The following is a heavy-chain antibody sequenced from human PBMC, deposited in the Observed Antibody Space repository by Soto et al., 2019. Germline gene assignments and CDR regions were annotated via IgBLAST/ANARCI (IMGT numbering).Heavy chain of an antibody. CDR2: IYPGDSDT. J-gene: IGHJ6*01. CDR1: GYSFTSYW. Sequence: PGESLKISCKGSGYSFTSYWIGWVRQMPGKGLEWMGIIYPGDSDTRYSPSFQGQVTTSADKSISTAYLQWSSLKASDTAMYYYARPIIVYYDSSGYPGYYYYGRDVCEQGTTVTVSS. CDR3: ARPIIVYYDSSGYPGYYYYGRDV. D-gene: IGHD3-22*01. V-gene: IGHV5-51*01.